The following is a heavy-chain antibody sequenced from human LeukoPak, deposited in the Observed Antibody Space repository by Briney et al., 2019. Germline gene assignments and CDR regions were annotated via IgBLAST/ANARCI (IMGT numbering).Heavy chain of an antibody. V-gene: IGHV3-23*01. CDR3: AKYDAAALVVDY. J-gene: IGHJ4*02. CDR2: ISGSGGST. CDR1: GLTLSSYA. D-gene: IGHD6-13*01. Sequence: PGGSLRLSCAASGLTLSSYAMSWVRQAPGKGLEWVSAISGSGGSTYYADSVKGRFIISRDNSKNTLYLQMNSLRAEDTAVYYCAKYDAAALVVDYWGQGTLVTVSS.